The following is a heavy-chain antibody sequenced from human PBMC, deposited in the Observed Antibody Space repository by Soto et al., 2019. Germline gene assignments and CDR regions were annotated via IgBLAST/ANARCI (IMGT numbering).Heavy chain of an antibody. CDR1: GFSLSTSGLG. CDR2: IYWDDDK. CDR3: AHRPSNYSNSYCFAY. V-gene: IGHV2-5*02. Sequence: QITLKESGPTLVKPTQTLTLTCTFSGFSLSTSGLGVGWIRKPQGKALEWLALIYWDDDKRYSPSLKSRLTITKDSSKNQVVLTMNNMDPVDTATYYCAHRPSNYSNSYCFAYWGQETLVTVSS. J-gene: IGHJ4*02. D-gene: IGHD4-4*01.